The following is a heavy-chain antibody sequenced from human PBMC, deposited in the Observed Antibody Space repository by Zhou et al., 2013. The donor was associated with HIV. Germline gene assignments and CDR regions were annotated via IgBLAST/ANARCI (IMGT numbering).Heavy chain of an antibody. CDR3: ARDPYTTSSPWYFDL. D-gene: IGHD6-6*01. J-gene: IGHJ2*01. Sequence: QVQLVQSGAEVRKPGASVKVSCKASGYIFTAYYMHWVRQARGQGLEWMGWIDPKSGGTKYAQKFQGRVTMTSDTSINTAYMELSRLTSDDTAVYYCARDPYTTSSPWYFDLWGRGTLVTVSA. CDR2: IDPKSGGT. V-gene: IGHV1-2*02. CDR1: GYIFTAYY.